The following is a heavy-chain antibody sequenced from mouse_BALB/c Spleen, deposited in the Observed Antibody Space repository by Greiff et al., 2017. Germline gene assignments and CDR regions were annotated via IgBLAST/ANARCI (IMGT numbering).Heavy chain of an antibody. CDR3: TREADYCGSDC. CDR1: GYTFTSYW. V-gene: IGHV1-69*02. D-gene: IGHD1-2*01. Sequence: QVQLQQPGAELVRPGASVKLSCKASGYTFTSYWRNWVKQRPGQGLEWIGNIYPSDRYTNYNQKFKDKATLTVDKSSSTAYMQLSSPSSEASAVYYCTREADYCGSDCWGQGTTLTVS. J-gene: IGHJ2*01. CDR2: IYPSDRYT.